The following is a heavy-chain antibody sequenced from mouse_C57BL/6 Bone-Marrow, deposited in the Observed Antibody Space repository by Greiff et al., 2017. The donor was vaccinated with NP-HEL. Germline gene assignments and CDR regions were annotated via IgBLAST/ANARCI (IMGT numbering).Heavy chain of an antibody. CDR2: IYPGGGYT. CDR3: AKGDYGWYFDV. V-gene: IGHV1-63*01. D-gene: IGHD1-1*01. CDR1: GYTFTNYW. J-gene: IGHJ1*03. Sequence: QVQLQQSGAELVRPGTSVKMSCKASGYTFTNYWIGWAKQRPGHGLEWIGDIYPGGGYTNYNEKFKGKATLTADKSSSTAYMQVSSLTSEDSAIYYCAKGDYGWYFDVWGTGTTVSVSS.